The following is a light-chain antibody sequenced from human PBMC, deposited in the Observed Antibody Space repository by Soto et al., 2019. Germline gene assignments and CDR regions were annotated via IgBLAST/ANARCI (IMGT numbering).Light chain of an antibody. CDR2: GNF. V-gene: IGLV1-40*01. J-gene: IGLJ3*02. CDR3: CSYAGSYTLV. CDR1: SSSIGAGYD. Sequence: QSVLTQPPSVSGAPGQRVTISCAGGSSSIGAGYDVHWYQQLPGTAPKLLIYGNFNRPSGVPDRFSGSKSGNTASLTISGLQAEDEADYYCCSYAGSYTLVFGGGTKLTVL.